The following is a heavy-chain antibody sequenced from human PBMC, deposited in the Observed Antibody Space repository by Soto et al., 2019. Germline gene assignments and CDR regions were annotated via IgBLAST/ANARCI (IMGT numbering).Heavy chain of an antibody. J-gene: IGHJ6*02. D-gene: IGHD2-15*01. V-gene: IGHV1-3*01. Sequence: QVQLVQSGAAVKKPGASVKVSCKTSGYTFTNSGMHWVRQAPGQRPEWMVWINVANGNTKYSQKFQGRVTIIRDTSASTVFTEVNSLRYEDTAVYYCARDPGVAATGYGMDVWGQGTTVTVSS. CDR3: ARDPGVAATGYGMDV. CDR2: INVANGNT. CDR1: GYTFTNSG.